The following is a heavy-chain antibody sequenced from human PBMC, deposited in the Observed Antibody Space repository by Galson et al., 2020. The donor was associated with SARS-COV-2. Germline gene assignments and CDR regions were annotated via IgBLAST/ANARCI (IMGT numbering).Heavy chain of an antibody. CDR3: ANSGYWVWYAFDI. CDR1: GFTFSSYA. Sequence: GGSLRLSCAASGFTFSSYAMSWVRQAPGKGLEWVSVISGSGGSTYYADSVKGRFTISRDNSKNTLYLQMNSLRAEDTAVYYCANSGYWVWYAFDIWGQGTMVTVSS. J-gene: IGHJ3*02. V-gene: IGHV3-23*01. CDR2: ISGSGGST. D-gene: IGHD5-12*01.